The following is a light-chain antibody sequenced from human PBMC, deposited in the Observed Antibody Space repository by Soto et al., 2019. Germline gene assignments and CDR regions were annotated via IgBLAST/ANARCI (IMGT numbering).Light chain of an antibody. J-gene: IGKJ5*01. CDR3: QQYNGWTIT. CDR1: QSVGSK. Sequence: ESVMTQFPANRSLSPGERATLSCGASQSVGSKLAWHQQKPGQPPRLLIYGASTRATGFPARFSVSGSGTEFTLTISRLQSEDFAVYYCQQYNGWTITFGQGTRLEI. CDR2: GAS. V-gene: IGKV3-15*01.